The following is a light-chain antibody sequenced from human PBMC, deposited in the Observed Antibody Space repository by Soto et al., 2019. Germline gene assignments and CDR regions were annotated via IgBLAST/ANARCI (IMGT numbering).Light chain of an antibody. J-gene: IGKJ3*01. Sequence: DIQMTQSPSTLSASVGDRVTITCRASQNIDTLLAWYQQKPGKAPIFLIYKASSLESGVPSRFSGSGSGTEFTLTISSLQPDDLETYYCQQYTTYQLNFGNGTKVDI. CDR3: QQYTTYQLN. CDR2: KAS. V-gene: IGKV1-5*03. CDR1: QNIDTL.